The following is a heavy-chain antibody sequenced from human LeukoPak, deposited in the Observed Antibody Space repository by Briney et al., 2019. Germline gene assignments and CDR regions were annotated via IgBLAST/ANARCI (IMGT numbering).Heavy chain of an antibody. CDR2: INSDGSST. Sequence: GGSLRLSCAASGFTFTRYWMHWVRQAPGKGLVWVSRINSDGSSTSYAHSVQGRFTISRDNAKNTLYLHMNSLRAEDTAVYYCARGAGGSSPYYFDYWGRGTLVTVSS. D-gene: IGHD2-15*01. CDR1: GFTFTRYW. J-gene: IGHJ4*02. V-gene: IGHV3-74*01. CDR3: ARGAGGSSPYYFDY.